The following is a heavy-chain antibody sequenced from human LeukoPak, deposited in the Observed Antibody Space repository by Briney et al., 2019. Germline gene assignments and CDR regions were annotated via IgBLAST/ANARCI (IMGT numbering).Heavy chain of an antibody. CDR3: ARATPGGLHGYSFDY. CDR1: GYTFKNYD. J-gene: IGHJ4*02. V-gene: IGHV1-8*02. Sequence: ASVKVSCKASGYTFKNYDINWVRQATGQGLEWMGWMNPNSGNTGFAQKFQDRVSMARDTSINTAYMELTSLRSGDTAVYYCARATPGGLHGYSFDYWGQGTVVTVYS. CDR2: MNPNSGNT. D-gene: IGHD5-24*01.